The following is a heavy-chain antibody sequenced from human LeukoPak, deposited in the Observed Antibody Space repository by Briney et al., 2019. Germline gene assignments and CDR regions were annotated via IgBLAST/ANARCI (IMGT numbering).Heavy chain of an antibody. D-gene: IGHD3-10*01. Sequence: GGSLRLSCAASGFTFSGYGMHWVRQAPGKGLEWVAFIHYDGARSYYADSVKGRFTISRDNSRNTLYLQMNSLRPEDAAVYYCAKAIWVAATSSWFCLDYWGQGTLVTVSS. CDR2: IHYDGARS. CDR3: AKAIWVAATSSWFCLDY. CDR1: GFTFSGYG. J-gene: IGHJ4*02. V-gene: IGHV3-30*02.